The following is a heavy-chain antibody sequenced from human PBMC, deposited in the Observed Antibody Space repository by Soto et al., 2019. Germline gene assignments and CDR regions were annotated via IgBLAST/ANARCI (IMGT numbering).Heavy chain of an antibody. V-gene: IGHV4-39*01. Sequence: ETLSLTCTVSGGSISSSSYYWGWIRQPPGKGLEWIGSIYYSGSTYYNPSLKSRVTISVDTSKNQFSLKLSSVTAADTAVYYCARSPNPAATNDYWGQGTLVTVSS. CDR3: ARSPNPAATNDY. CDR1: GGSISSSSYY. D-gene: IGHD2-15*01. CDR2: IYYSGST. J-gene: IGHJ4*02.